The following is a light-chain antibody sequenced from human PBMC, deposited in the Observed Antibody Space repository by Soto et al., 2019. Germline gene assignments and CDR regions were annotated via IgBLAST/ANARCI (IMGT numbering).Light chain of an antibody. J-gene: IGLJ2*01. CDR2: TNN. CDR3: AAWDDSLNAVV. Sequence: QSVLTQPPSVSGTPGHKVSISCSGSTSNLGGNTVNWYQQLPGTAPKLLIYTNNQRPSGVPDRFSGSKSGTSASLAISGLRSEDEADFYCAAWDDSLNAVVFGGGTQPTVL. CDR1: TSNLGGNT. V-gene: IGLV1-44*01.